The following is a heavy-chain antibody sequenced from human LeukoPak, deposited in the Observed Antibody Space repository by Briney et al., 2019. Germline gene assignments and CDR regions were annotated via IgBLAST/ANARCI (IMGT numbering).Heavy chain of an antibody. CDR2: FSSKGGST. J-gene: IGHJ4*02. V-gene: IGHV3-64D*06. CDR1: GFTFSSYA. CDR3: VKGPRITTGPAGRDINPPFDY. Sequence: GGSLRLSCSASGFTFSSYAMHWVRQAPGKGLEYVSAFSSKGGSTYYADSVKGRFTISRDNSKNTLYLQMSCLRAEATAVYYCVKGPRITTGPAGRDINPPFDYWGQGTLVTVSS. D-gene: IGHD3-16*01.